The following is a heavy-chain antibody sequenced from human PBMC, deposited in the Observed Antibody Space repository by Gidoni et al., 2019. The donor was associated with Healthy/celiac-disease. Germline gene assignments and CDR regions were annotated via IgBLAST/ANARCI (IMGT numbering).Heavy chain of an antibody. CDR2: IYTSGST. D-gene: IGHD6-19*01. CDR1: GGSISSYY. V-gene: IGHV4-4*07. CDR3: ARDPGSGWPRGGWFDP. Sequence: QVQLQESGSGLVKPSETLSLTCTVSGGSISSYYWSWIRQPAGKGLECIGRIYTSGSTTYHPSLKSRVTMSVDTSKNQFSLKLSSVTAADTAVYYCARDPGSGWPRGGWFDPWGQGTLVTVSS. J-gene: IGHJ5*02.